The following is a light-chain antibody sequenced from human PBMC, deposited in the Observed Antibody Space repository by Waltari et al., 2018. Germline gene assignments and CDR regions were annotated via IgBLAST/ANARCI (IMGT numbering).Light chain of an antibody. CDR2: EVF. V-gene: IGLV2-23*02. CDR3: CSYAGRGTYV. J-gene: IGLJ1*01. Sequence: QSALTQPASVSGTPGQSNTISCSGTTSDVGSSDLFSWYQQHPAEAPKLLMCEVFKRPPDTSSRFSGAKSGSTASLTISGLQPEDEADYYCCSYAGRGTYVFGSGTKVTVL. CDR1: TSDVGSSDL.